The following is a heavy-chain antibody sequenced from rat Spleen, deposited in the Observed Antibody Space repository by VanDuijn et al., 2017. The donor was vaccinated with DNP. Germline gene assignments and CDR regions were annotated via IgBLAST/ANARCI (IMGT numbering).Heavy chain of an antibody. V-gene: IGHV3-1*01. D-gene: IGHD4-3*01. CDR3: ARGGGGIWFAY. CDR2: ISYSGTT. Sequence: EVQLQESGPGLVKPSQSLSLTCSVTGYSITSNYWGWFRKFPGNKMEWIGHISYSGTTSYHPSLKSRIYITRETSKNQSILQLNSVTTEDTATYYCARGGGGIWFAYWGQGTLVTVSS. CDR1: GYSITSNY. J-gene: IGHJ3*01.